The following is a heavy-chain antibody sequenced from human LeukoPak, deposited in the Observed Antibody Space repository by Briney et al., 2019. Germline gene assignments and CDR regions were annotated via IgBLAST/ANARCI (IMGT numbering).Heavy chain of an antibody. V-gene: IGHV1-18*01. CDR1: GYTFTSYG. CDR2: IGAYNGNT. D-gene: IGHD4-17*01. Sequence: ASVKVSCKASGYTFTSYGISWVRQAPGQGLEWMGWIGAYNGNTNYAQKLQGRVTMTTDTSTSTAYMELRSLRSDDTAVYYCARWDYGDYRFDPWGQGTLVTVSS. J-gene: IGHJ5*02. CDR3: ARWDYGDYRFDP.